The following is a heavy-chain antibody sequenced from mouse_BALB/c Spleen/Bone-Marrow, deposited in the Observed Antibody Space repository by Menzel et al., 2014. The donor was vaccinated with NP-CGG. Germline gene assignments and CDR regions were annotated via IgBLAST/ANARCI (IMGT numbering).Heavy chain of an antibody. J-gene: IGHJ3*01. CDR1: GFTFNTYA. CDR2: IRSKSNNYAT. D-gene: IGHD2-3*01. V-gene: IGHV10-1*02. Sequence: EVMLVESGGGLVQPKGSLKLSCAASGFTFNTYAMNWVRQAPGKGLEWVARIRSKSNNYATYYADSVKDRFTISRDDSQSMLYLQMNNLKTEDTAMYYCVRHDGNYLFACWGQGTLVTVSA. CDR3: VRHDGNYLFAC.